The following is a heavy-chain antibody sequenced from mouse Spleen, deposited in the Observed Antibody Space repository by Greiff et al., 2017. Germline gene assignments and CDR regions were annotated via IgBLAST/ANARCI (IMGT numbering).Heavy chain of an antibody. J-gene: IGHJ3*01. CDR1: GYSITSGYD. CDR3: ARAGNYQAWFAY. CDR2: ISYSGST. D-gene: IGHD2-1*01. Sequence: EVQVVESGPGMVKPSQSLSLTCTVTGYSITSGYDWHWIRHFPGNKLEWMGYISYSGSTNYNPSLKSRISITHDTSKNHFFLKLNSVTTEDTATYYCARAGNYQAWFAYWGQGTLVTVSA. V-gene: IGHV3-1*01.